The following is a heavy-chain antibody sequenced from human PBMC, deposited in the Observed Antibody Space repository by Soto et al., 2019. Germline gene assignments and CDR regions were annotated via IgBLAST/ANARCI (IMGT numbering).Heavy chain of an antibody. D-gene: IGHD5-18*01. Sequence: PSETLSLTCTVSGGSISSYYWSWIRQPPGKGLEWIGYIYYSGSTNYNPSLKSRVTISVDTSKNQFSLKLSSVTAADTAVYYCARSRNYGYATAYYYYYMDVWGKGTTVTVSS. CDR2: IYYSGST. J-gene: IGHJ6*03. CDR3: ARSRNYGYATAYYYYYMDV. CDR1: GGSISSYY. V-gene: IGHV4-59*01.